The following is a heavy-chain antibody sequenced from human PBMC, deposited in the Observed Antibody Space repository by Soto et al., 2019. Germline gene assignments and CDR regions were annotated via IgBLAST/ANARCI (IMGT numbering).Heavy chain of an antibody. CDR3: ARGSTGYSSSWYRD. J-gene: IGHJ4*02. CDR2: IYNSGST. Sequence: SETLSLTCTVSGGSISSYYWSWIRQPPGKGLEWIGYIYNSGSTNYNPSLKSRVTISVDTSKNQFSLKLSSVTAADTAVYYCARGSTGYSSSWYRDWGQGSLVTVSS. D-gene: IGHD6-13*01. V-gene: IGHV4-59*08. CDR1: GGSISSYY.